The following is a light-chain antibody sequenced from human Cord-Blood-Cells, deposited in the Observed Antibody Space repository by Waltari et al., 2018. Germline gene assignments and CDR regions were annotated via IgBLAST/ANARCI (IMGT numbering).Light chain of an antibody. CDR1: SSDVGGYNY. V-gene: IGLV2-14*01. Sequence: QSALTQPASVSGSPGQLITISCTGTSSDVGGYNYVSWYQQHPGKAPKLMIYEVSNRPSGVSNRFSGSKSGNTASLTSSGLQAEDEADYYCSSYTSSSTVVFGGGTKLTVL. CDR3: SSYTSSSTVV. J-gene: IGLJ2*01. CDR2: EVS.